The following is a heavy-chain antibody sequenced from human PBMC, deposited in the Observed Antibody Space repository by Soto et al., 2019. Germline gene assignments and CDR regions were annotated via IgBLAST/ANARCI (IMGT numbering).Heavy chain of an antibody. V-gene: IGHV3-23*01. J-gene: IGHJ4*02. CDR1: GYTFSSYA. CDR3: AKVLAYRDHSRYFDY. Sequence: EVQLLESGGGLVQPGGSLRLSCAASGYTFSSYAMSWVRQAPWKGLEWVSAISGSGGSTYYADSVKGRFTISRDNSKNTLYLQMNSLRAEDTAVYYCAKVLAYRDHSRYFDYWGQGTLVTVSS. D-gene: IGHD2-15*01. CDR2: ISGSGGST.